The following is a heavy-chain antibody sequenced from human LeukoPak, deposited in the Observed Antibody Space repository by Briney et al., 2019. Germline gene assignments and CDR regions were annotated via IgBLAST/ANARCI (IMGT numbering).Heavy chain of an antibody. CDR2: ISGSGGNT. D-gene: IGHD3-10*01. J-gene: IGHJ4*02. V-gene: IGHV3-23*01. CDR1: GFTFSSYA. CDR3: AKGDGLLWFGEFHFDY. Sequence: GGSLRLSCAASGFTFSSYAMSWVRQAPGKGLEWVSAISGSGGNTHYADSVKGRFTISRDNSKNTLYLQMNSLRAEDTAVYYCAKGDGLLWFGEFHFDYWGQGTLVTVSS.